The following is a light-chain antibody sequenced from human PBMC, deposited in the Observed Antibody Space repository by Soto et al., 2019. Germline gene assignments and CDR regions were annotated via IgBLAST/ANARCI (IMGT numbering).Light chain of an antibody. CDR3: QQSYSTPRT. CDR2: AAS. J-gene: IGKJ3*01. V-gene: IGKV1-39*01. CDR1: QSISSY. Sequence: DIQMTQSPSSLSASVGDRVTITCRASQSISSYLNWYQQKPGKAPKLLIYAASSLQSGVPSRFSCSGSGTDFTLTISSLQPEDFATYYGQQSYSTPRTFGPGTKVDI.